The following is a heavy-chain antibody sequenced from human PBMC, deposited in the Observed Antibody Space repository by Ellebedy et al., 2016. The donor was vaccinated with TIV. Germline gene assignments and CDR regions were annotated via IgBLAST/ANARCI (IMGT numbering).Heavy chain of an antibody. CDR3: ARSRYFGSEYY. J-gene: IGHJ4*02. CDR1: GGSFSGYY. V-gene: IGHV4-34*01. Sequence: MPSETLSLTCTVYGGSFSGYYWTWIRQSPGTGLEWIGAINHSGSTNYNPSLESRVTVSVDTSGNQFSLRLTDVTAADTAVYYCARSRYFGSEYYWGQGTLVTVSP. D-gene: IGHD2/OR15-2a*01. CDR2: INHSGST.